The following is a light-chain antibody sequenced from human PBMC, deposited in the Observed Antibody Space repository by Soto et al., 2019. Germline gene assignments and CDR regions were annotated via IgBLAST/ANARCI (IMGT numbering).Light chain of an antibody. CDR3: QHYNNWPPWT. Sequence: EIVMTQSPATLSVSPGERATLSCRASQRVSSNLAWYQQKPGQAPRLLIYGASTRATGIPARFSGSGSGTEFTLIISSLQSEDFAVYYCQHYNNWPPWTFGQGTKVEIK. CDR2: GAS. J-gene: IGKJ1*01. V-gene: IGKV3-15*01. CDR1: QRVSSN.